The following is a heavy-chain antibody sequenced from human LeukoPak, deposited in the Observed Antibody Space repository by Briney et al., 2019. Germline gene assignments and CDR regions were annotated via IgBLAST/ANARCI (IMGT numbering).Heavy chain of an antibody. CDR2: ISYDGSNQ. CDR3: ARAKTTVTTFDAFDI. D-gene: IGHD4-17*01. J-gene: IGHJ3*02. CDR1: GFVFSHYA. V-gene: IGHV3-30-3*01. Sequence: GGSLRLSCAASGFVFSHYAVYLVRQAPGKGLEWVALISYDGSNQLYADSVKGRFTISRDNSKNTLYLQMNSLRTEDTAVYYCARAKTTVTTFDAFDIWGQGTMVTVSS.